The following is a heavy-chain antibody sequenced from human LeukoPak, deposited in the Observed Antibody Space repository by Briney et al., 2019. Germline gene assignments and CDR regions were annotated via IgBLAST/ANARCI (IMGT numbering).Heavy chain of an antibody. D-gene: IGHD2-8*02. J-gene: IGHJ4*02. Sequence: SETLSLTCTVSGGSISSYYGSWIRQPPGKGLEWLAYISDIGSINYNPPLKGRVTIPQNTSKDQFSPTLSPLTAADTAVYYCAGHHPRNTVDFWGQGTLVTVSS. CDR3: AGHHPRNTVDF. CDR2: ISDIGSI. V-gene: IGHV4-59*08. CDR1: GGSISSYY.